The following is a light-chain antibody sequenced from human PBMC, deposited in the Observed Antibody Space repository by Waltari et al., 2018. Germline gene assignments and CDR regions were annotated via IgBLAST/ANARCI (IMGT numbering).Light chain of an antibody. Sequence: QSALTQPASVSGSPGQSITISCTGTSSDVGNYKRVSCYQQHPGKAPKLMIYAVSKRPSGVSERFSGSKSGDMASLTISGLQPEDEAEYFCSSYAGSSKGVFGGGTKVTVL. CDR3: SSYAGSSKGV. J-gene: IGLJ2*01. CDR2: AVS. CDR1: SSDVGNYKR. V-gene: IGLV2-23*02.